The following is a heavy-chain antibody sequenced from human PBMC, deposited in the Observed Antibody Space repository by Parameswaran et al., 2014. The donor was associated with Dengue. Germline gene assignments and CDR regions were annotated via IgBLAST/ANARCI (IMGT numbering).Heavy chain of an antibody. V-gene: IGHV3-48*02. CDR3: ARDGPTVTILPYYYYGMDV. Sequence: VRQAPGKGLEWVSYISSSSSTIYYADSVKGRFTISRDNAKNSLYLQMNSLRDEDTAVYYCARDGPTVTILPYYYYGMDVWGQGTTVTVSS. CDR2: ISSSSSTI. J-gene: IGHJ6*02. D-gene: IGHD4-11*01.